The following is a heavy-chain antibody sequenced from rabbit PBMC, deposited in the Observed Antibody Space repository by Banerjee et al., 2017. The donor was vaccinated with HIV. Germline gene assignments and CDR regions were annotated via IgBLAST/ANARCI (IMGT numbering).Heavy chain of an antibody. CDR3: ARDLAGVIGWNFNL. D-gene: IGHD4-1*01. CDR2: IGAGSGGST. CDR1: GFSFSNKYV. Sequence: QEQLEESGGDLVKPEGSLTLTCTASGFSFSNKYVMCWVRQAPGKGLEWIACIGAGSGGSTYYASWAKGRFTISKTSSTTVTLQMTSLTAADTASYFCARDLAGVIGWNFNLWGQGTLVTVS. J-gene: IGHJ4*01. V-gene: IGHV1S45*01.